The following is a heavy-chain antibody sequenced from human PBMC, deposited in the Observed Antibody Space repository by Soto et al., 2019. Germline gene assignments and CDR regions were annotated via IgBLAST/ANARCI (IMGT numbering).Heavy chain of an antibody. Sequence: PGGSLRLSCAASGFTFSSYAMHWVRQAPGKGLEWVAVISYDGSNKYYADSVKGRFTISRDNSKNTLYLQMNSLRAEDTAVYYCARDLHQWEPLRPFDYWGQGTLVTVSS. D-gene: IGHD1-26*01. CDR3: ARDLHQWEPLRPFDY. J-gene: IGHJ4*02. CDR2: ISYDGSNK. V-gene: IGHV3-30-3*01. CDR1: GFTFSSYA.